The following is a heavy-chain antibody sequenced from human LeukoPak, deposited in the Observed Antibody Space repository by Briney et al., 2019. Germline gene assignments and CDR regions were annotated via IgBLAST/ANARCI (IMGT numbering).Heavy chain of an antibody. CDR3: ARDANTVAFSYYYGMDV. D-gene: IGHD4-11*01. CDR2: INPSGGST. J-gene: IGHJ6*02. Sequence: ASVKVSCKASGYTFTSYYMHWVRQAPGQGLEWMGIINPSGGSTGYAQKFQGRVTMTRDTSTSTVYMELSSLRSEDTAVYYCARDANTVAFSYYYGMDVWGQGTTVTVSS. CDR1: GYTFTSYY. V-gene: IGHV1-46*01.